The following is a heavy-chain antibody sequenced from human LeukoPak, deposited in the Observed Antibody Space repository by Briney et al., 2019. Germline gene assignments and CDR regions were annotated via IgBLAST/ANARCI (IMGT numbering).Heavy chain of an antibody. D-gene: IGHD7-27*01. CDR2: IYHTGST. J-gene: IGHJ4*02. CDR1: GDSISSLF. CDR3: ASRKLGNDY. Sequence: SETLSLTCTVSGDSISSLFLTWIRQPAAKGREWIGYIYHTGSTSYSPSLKSRVTISADTSQNQFSLKLSSVTAADTAVYYCASRKLGNDYWGQGTLVTVSS. V-gene: IGHV4-59*01.